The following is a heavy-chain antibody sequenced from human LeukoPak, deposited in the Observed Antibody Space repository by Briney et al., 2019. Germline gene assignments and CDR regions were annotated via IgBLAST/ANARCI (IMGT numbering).Heavy chain of an antibody. CDR1: GYSISDFYC. D-gene: IGHD3-10*01. Sequence: SETLSLTCTVSGYSISDFYCWGWIRQPPGKGLEWIGNIYQSGSSHYNPSLKSRVTISVDTSKYQFSLTLSSVTAADTAVYYCASSYGSGSYFLTWGQGTLVTVSS. V-gene: IGHV4-38-2*02. CDR3: ASSYGSGSYFLT. J-gene: IGHJ5*02. CDR2: IYQSGSS.